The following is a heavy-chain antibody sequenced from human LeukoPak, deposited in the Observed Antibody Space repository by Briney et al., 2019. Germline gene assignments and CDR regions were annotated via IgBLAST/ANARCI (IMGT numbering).Heavy chain of an antibody. CDR2: ISSSSSYI. D-gene: IGHD6-6*01. V-gene: IGHV3-21*01. CDR3: ARERRVAARQYYFDY. CDR1: GFTFSSYS. J-gene: IGHJ4*02. Sequence: GGSLRLSCAASGFTFSSYSMNWVRQAPGKGLEWVSSISSSSSYIYYADSVKGRFTISRDNAKNSLYLQTNSLRAEDTAVYYCARERRVAARQYYFDYWGQGTLVTVSS.